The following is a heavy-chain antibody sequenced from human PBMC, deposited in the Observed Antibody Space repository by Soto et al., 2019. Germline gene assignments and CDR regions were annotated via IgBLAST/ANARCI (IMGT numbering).Heavy chain of an antibody. Sequence: GESLKISCKGSGYSFTSYWIGWVRQMPGKGLGWMGIIYPGDSDTRYSPSFQGQVTISADKSISTAYLQWSSLKASDTAMYYCASFDTRGGAVAELGAFDIWGQGTMVTVSS. CDR3: ASFDTRGGAVAELGAFDI. CDR2: IYPGDSDT. D-gene: IGHD6-19*01. V-gene: IGHV5-51*01. CDR1: GYSFTSYW. J-gene: IGHJ3*02.